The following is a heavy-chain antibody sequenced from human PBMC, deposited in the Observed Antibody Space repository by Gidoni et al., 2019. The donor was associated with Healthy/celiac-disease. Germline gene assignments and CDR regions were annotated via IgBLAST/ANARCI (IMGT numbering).Heavy chain of an antibody. CDR3: ARLQMATIMFDY. V-gene: IGHV4-39*01. CDR2: IYYSGST. D-gene: IGHD5-12*01. J-gene: IGHJ4*02. Sequence: GLEWIGSIYYSGSTYYNPSLKSRVTISVDTSKNQSSLKLSSVTAADTAVYYCARLQMATIMFDYWGQGTLVTVSS.